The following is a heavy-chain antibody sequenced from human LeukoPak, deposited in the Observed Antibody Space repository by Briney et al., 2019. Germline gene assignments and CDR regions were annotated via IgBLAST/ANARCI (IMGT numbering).Heavy chain of an antibody. CDR2: ISAYNGNT. D-gene: IGHD2-8*01. CDR1: GYTFTSYG. J-gene: IGHJ4*02. Sequence: GASVKVSCKASGYTFTSYGISWVRQAPGQGLEWMGWISAYNGNTNYAQKLQGRVTMTTDTSTSTAYMELRSLRSDDTAVYYCARDGGTGVTYAIGYVPTDYWGQGTLVTVSS. CDR3: ARDGGTGVTYAIGYVPTDY. V-gene: IGHV1-18*01.